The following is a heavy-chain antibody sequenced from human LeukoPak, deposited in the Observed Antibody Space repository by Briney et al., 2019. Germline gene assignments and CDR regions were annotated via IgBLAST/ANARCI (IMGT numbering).Heavy chain of an antibody. CDR3: ARGLYSSGWYGRDAFDI. CDR2: MNPNSSNT. J-gene: IGHJ3*02. V-gene: IGHV1-8*01. D-gene: IGHD6-19*01. Sequence: AASVKVSCKASGYTFTSYDINWVRQATGQGLEWMGWMNPNSSNTGYAQKFQGRVTMTRNTYISTAYMELSSLRSEDTAVYYCARGLYSSGWYGRDAFDIWGQGTMVTVSS. CDR1: GYTFTSYD.